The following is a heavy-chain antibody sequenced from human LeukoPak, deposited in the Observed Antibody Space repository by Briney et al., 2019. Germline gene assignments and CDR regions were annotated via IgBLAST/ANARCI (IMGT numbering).Heavy chain of an antibody. J-gene: IGHJ5*02. Sequence: GGSLRLSCAASGFTVSSNYMSWVRQAPGKGLEWVSVIYSGGSTYYADSVKGRFTISRDNSKNTLYLQMNSLRAEDTAVYYCARDTVEDYGDYSWFDPWGQGTLVTVSS. CDR1: GFTVSSNY. CDR3: ARDTVEDYGDYSWFDP. CDR2: IYSGGST. V-gene: IGHV3-66*01. D-gene: IGHD4-17*01.